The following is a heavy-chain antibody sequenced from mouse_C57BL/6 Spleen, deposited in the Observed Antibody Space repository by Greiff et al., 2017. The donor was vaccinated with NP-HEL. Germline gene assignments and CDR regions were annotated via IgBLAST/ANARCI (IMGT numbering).Heavy chain of an antibody. Sequence: QVQLQQSDAELVKPGASVKISCKVSGYTFTDHTIHWMKQRPEQGLEWIGYIYPRDGSTKYNEKFKGKATLTADKSSSTAYMQLNSLTSEDSAVYFCARGPHYYGSSYGYFDYWGQGTTLTVSS. J-gene: IGHJ2*01. V-gene: IGHV1-78*01. CDR1: GYTFTDHT. D-gene: IGHD1-1*01. CDR2: IYPRDGST. CDR3: ARGPHYYGSSYGYFDY.